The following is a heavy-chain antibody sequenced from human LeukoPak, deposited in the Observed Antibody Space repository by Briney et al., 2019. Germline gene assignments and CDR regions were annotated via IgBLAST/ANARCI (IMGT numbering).Heavy chain of an antibody. D-gene: IGHD5-24*01. CDR1: GGFITSSNSH. Sequence: PSETLSLTCTVSGGFITSSNSHWGWIRQPPGKGLEWVGTIYYSGSTYYKSSLKSRVTISVDTSKNQFSLKLSSVTAADTAVYYCARDRWRWLHLGSTEFDPWGQGTLVTVSS. J-gene: IGHJ5*02. V-gene: IGHV4-39*07. CDR2: IYYSGST. CDR3: ARDRWRWLHLGSTEFDP.